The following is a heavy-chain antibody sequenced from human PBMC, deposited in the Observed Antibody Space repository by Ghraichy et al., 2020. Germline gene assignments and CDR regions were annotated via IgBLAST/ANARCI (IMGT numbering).Heavy chain of an antibody. CDR1: GGSISSGGYS. Sequence: SETLSLTCAVSGGSISSGGYSWNWIRQPPGKGLEWIGYIYQTGSTYYNPSLKSRVTILVDRSKNQFSLKVSSVTAADTAVYYCARGPPAIGAFDIWGQGTMVTVSS. V-gene: IGHV4-30-2*01. D-gene: IGHD5-18*01. J-gene: IGHJ3*02. CDR3: ARGPPAIGAFDI. CDR2: IYQTGST.